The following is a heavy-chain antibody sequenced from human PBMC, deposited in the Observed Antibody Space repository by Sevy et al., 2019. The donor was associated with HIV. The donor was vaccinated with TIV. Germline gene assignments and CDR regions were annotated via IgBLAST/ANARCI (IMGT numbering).Heavy chain of an antibody. CDR2: ISSSSSYI. CDR1: GFTFSSYS. J-gene: IGHJ6*02. V-gene: IGHV3-21*01. CDR3: VRDNLADYGGNSAYYYGMDV. Sequence: GGSLRLSCAASGFTFSSYSMNWVRQAPGKGLEWVSSISSSSSYIYYADSVKGRFTISRDNAKNSLYLQMNSLRAEDTAVYYCVRDNLADYGGNSAYYYGMDVWGQGTTVTVSS. D-gene: IGHD4-17*01.